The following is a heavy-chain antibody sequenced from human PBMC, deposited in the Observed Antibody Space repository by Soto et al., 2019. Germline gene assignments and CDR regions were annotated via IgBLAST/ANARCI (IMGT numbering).Heavy chain of an antibody. Sequence: SETLSLTCTVIGGSTSSYYWSWLRQPPGKGLEWIGYIYYSGSTNYNPSLKSRVTISVDTSKNQFSLKLSSVTAADTAAYYCARLVWSYGTWFDPWGQGTLVTVSS. D-gene: IGHD5-18*01. V-gene: IGHV4-59*08. CDR3: ARLVWSYGTWFDP. CDR2: IYYSGST. CDR1: GGSTSSYY. J-gene: IGHJ5*02.